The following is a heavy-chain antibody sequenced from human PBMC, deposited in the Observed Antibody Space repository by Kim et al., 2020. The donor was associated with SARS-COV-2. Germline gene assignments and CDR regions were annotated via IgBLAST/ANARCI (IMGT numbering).Heavy chain of an antibody. Sequence: GGSLRLSCAASGFTFSSYAMHWVRQAPGKGLEWVAVIWYDGSNKYYADSVKGRFTISRDNSKNTLYLQMNSLRAEDTAVYYCAKVQLKGIQLPFDYWGQGTLVTVSS. CDR3: AKVQLKGIQLPFDY. J-gene: IGHJ4*02. CDR2: IWYDGSNK. V-gene: IGHV3-33*06. D-gene: IGHD5-18*01. CDR1: GFTFSSYA.